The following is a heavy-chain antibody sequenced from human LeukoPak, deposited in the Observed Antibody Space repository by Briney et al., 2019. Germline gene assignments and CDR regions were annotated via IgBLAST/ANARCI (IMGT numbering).Heavy chain of an antibody. CDR2: INPSGGST. CDR1: GYTFTSYY. J-gene: IGHJ4*02. V-gene: IGHV1-46*01. CDR3: ARDRRELSYGVCYPNY. Sequence: ASVKVSCRASGYTFTSYYMHWVRQAPGQGLEWMGIINPSGGSTSYAQKFQGRVTMTRDTSTSTVYMELSSLRSEDTAVYYCARDRRELSYGVCYPNYWGQGTLVTVSS. D-gene: IGHD2-8*01.